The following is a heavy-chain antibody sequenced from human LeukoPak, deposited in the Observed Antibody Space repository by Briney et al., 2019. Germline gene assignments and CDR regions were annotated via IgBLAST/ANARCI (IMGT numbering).Heavy chain of an antibody. CDR1: GFTLSSYE. CDR3: ARVPGEMGATLAYLDY. J-gene: IGHJ4*02. Sequence: GGSLRLSCAASGFTLSSYEMNWVRQAPGKGLEWVASISSSSTYIYYGGSVKGRFTISRDNAKNLVYLEMNSLRAEDTAVYYCARVPGEMGATLAYLDYWGQGTLVFVSS. V-gene: IGHV3-21*01. D-gene: IGHD1-26*01. CDR2: ISSSSTYI.